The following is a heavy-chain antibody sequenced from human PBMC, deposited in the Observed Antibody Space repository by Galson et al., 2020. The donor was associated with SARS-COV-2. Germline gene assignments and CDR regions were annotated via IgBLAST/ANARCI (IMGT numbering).Heavy chain of an antibody. CDR2: IKQDGSEK. Sequence: GGSLRLSCAASGFTFSSYWMSWVRQAPGKGLEWVANIKQDGSEKYYVDSVKGRFTISRDNAKNSLYLQMNSLRAEDTAVYYCARDSRIQLWLPLDYWGQGTLVTVSS. D-gene: IGHD5-18*01. CDR3: ARDSRIQLWLPLDY. V-gene: IGHV3-7*01. J-gene: IGHJ4*02. CDR1: GFTFSSYW.